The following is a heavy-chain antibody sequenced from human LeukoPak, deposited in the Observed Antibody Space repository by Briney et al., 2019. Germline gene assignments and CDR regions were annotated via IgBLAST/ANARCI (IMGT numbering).Heavy chain of an antibody. CDR2: ISGSGGST. J-gene: IGHJ6*02. CDR1: GFTFSSYA. V-gene: IGHV3-23*01. Sequence: GGSLRLSCAASGFTFSSYAMSWVRQAPGKGLEWVSAISGSGGSTYYADSVKGRFTISRDNSKNTLYLQMNSLRAEDMAVYYCAKDSGRSGSYYGMDVWGQGTTVTVSS. CDR3: AKDSGRSGSYYGMDV. D-gene: IGHD1-26*01.